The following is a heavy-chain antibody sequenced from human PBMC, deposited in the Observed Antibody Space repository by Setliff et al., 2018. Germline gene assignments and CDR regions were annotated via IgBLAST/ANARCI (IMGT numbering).Heavy chain of an antibody. CDR1: GYTFTSYY. CDR2: INTGGGSA. J-gene: IGHJ4*02. V-gene: IGHV1-46*01. D-gene: IGHD2-8*01. Sequence: ASVKVSCKASGYTFTSYYMYWVRQAPGQGFEWMGTINTGGGSASIVDQFQGRVTMTTDTSTSTAYMELRSLRSDDTAVYYCSRLVRYCTTTTCRSVPGAEVWGQGTLVTVSS. CDR3: SRLVRYCTTTTCRSVPGAEV.